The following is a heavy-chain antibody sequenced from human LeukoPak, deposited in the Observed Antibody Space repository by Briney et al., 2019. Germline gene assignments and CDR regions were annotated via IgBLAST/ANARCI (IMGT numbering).Heavy chain of an antibody. CDR1: GFTFADYA. CDR2: ISWNSGSI. CDR3: AKDSLQWLANWLDP. J-gene: IGHJ5*02. Sequence: PGRSLRLSCAASGFTFADYAMHWVRQAPGKGLEWVSGISWNSGSIGYADSVKGRFIISRDDAKNSLYLQMNSLRAEDTAFYYCAKDSLQWLANWLDPWGQGTLVTVSS. V-gene: IGHV3-9*01. D-gene: IGHD6-19*01.